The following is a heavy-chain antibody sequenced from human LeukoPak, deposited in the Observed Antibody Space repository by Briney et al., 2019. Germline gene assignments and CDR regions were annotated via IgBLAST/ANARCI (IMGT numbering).Heavy chain of an antibody. CDR1: GYTLTELS. Sequence: ASVMVSCKVSGYTLTELSMHWVRQAPGKGLEWMGGFDPEDGETIYAQKFQGRVTMTEDTSTDTAYMELSSLRSEDTAVYYCATAHLAAAGTHFDYWGQGTLVTVSS. V-gene: IGHV1-24*01. CDR3: ATAHLAAAGTHFDY. CDR2: FDPEDGET. D-gene: IGHD6-13*01. J-gene: IGHJ4*02.